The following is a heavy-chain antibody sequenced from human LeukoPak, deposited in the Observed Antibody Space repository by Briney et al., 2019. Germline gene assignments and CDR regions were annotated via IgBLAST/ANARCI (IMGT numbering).Heavy chain of an antibody. D-gene: IGHD3-10*01. Sequence: EASVKVSCKASGYTFTSYGISWVRQAPGQGLEWMGWMNPNSGNTGYAQKFQGRVTMTRNISITTAYMELSNLTSEDTAVYYCARRIRGAPTDYWGQGTLVTVSS. CDR3: ARRIRGAPTDY. J-gene: IGHJ4*02. V-gene: IGHV1-8*02. CDR2: MNPNSGNT. CDR1: GYTFTSYG.